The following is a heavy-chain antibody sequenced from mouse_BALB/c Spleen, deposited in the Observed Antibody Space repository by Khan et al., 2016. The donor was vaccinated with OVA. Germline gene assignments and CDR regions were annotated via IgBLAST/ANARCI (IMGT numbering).Heavy chain of an antibody. CDR3: ARDAGRY. CDR1: GSTFTEYT. D-gene: IGHD3-3*01. V-gene: IGHV1-18*01. J-gene: IGHJ4*01. CDR2: INPNNGVT. Sequence: EVQLQQSGPELVKPGASVKISCKTSGSTFTEYTLHWMKQSHGKSLEWIGVINPNNGVTSYNQKFKGKATLTVDKSSCTAYLEFRSLTSEDSAVYYGARDAGRYWGQGTVVTVSS.